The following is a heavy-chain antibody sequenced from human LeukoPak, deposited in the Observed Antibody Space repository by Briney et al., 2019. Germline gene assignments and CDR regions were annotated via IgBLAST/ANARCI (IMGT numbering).Heavy chain of an antibody. CDR3: ARGSVLLSMEI. D-gene: IGHD3-10*01. J-gene: IGHJ6*04. Sequence: PWGSLRLSCAASGFTLSSYSMNWVRQAPGKGLEWVSSISTSSIYIYYADSVKGRFTISRDNAKNSLYLQMDSLRAEDTAVYYCARGSVLLSMEIWGKGTTVTISS. V-gene: IGHV3-21*04. CDR2: ISTSSIYI. CDR1: GFTLSSYS.